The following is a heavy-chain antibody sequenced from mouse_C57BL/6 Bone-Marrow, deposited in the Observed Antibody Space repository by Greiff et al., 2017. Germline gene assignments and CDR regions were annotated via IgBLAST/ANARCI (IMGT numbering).Heavy chain of an antibody. Sequence: QVQLQQSGAELVRPGASVTLSCKASGYTFTDYEMHWVQQTPVHGLEWIGAIDPETGGTAYNQKIKGKDILTADKSSSTAYMELRSLTSEDSAVYYCTRKRRLPHYFDYWGQGTTLTVSS. CDR1: GYTFTDYE. D-gene: IGHD5-5*01. CDR2: IDPETGGT. CDR3: TRKRRLPHYFDY. J-gene: IGHJ2*01. V-gene: IGHV1-15*01.